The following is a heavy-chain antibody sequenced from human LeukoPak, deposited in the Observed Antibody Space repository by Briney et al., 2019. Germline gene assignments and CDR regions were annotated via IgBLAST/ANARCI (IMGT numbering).Heavy chain of an antibody. CDR1: GFTVSSNY. CDR2: IYSGGYT. V-gene: IGHV3-66*01. D-gene: IGHD6-19*01. Sequence: GGSLRLSCAASGFTVSSNYMSWVRQAPGKGLEWVSVIYSGGYTYYADSVKGRFTISRDNSKDTLYLQMNSLRAEDTAVYYCASSIAVAGPFDYWGQGTLVTVSS. J-gene: IGHJ4*02. CDR3: ASSIAVAGPFDY.